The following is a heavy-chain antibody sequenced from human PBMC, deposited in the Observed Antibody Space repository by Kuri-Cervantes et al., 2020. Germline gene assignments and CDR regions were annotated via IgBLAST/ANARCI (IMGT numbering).Heavy chain of an antibody. CDR3: ARDPRESSTGVY. Sequence: WGSLRLSCAASGFTVSSNYMSWVRQAPGKGLEWVAVIYSGGSTYYADSVKGRFTISRDNSKNTLYLQLDSLRAEDTAVYYCARDPRESSTGVYWGQGTLVTVSS. CDR2: IYSGGST. D-gene: IGHD3-10*01. J-gene: IGHJ4*02. V-gene: IGHV3-66*01. CDR1: GFTVSSNY.